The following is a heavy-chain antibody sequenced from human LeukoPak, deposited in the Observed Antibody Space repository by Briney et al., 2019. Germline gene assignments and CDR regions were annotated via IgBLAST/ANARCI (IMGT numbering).Heavy chain of an antibody. CDR1: GFTFSHYA. J-gene: IGHJ5*02. Sequence: PGVYLRLFCAVSGFTFSHYAMSWVRQAPGTGLEWVGSLTDSGDATYYADSVKGRLTISRDNSNSTLYLHISGLRDEDTAVYYCARGYSHNSGGWLDPWGQGTLVTVSS. CDR2: LTDSGDAT. V-gene: IGHV3-23*01. CDR3: ARGYSHNSGGWLDP. D-gene: IGHD5-12*01.